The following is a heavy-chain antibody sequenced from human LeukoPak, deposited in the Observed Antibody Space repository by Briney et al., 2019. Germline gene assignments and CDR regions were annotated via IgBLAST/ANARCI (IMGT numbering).Heavy chain of an antibody. D-gene: IGHD5-12*01. Sequence: GGSLRLSCAASGVTFRSYGMHWVRLAPGKGLEWVALISSDGNDKLYGESVRGRFTVSRDDSKSTLYLQMNSLRAEDTAVYYCTTKVIRGNSGDDYDDWGQGTLVTVSS. CDR1: GVTFRSYG. J-gene: IGHJ4*02. V-gene: IGHV3-30*03. CDR2: ISSDGNDK. CDR3: TTKVIRGNSGDDYDD.